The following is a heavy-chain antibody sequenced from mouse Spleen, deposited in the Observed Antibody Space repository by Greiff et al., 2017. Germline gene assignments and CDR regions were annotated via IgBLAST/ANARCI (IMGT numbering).Heavy chain of an antibody. V-gene: IGHV5-12-1*01. Sequence: EVKVVESGGGLVKPGGSLKLSCAASGFAFSSYDMSWVRQTPEKRLEWVAYISSGGGSTYYPDTVKGRFTISRDNAKNTLYLQMSSLKSEDTAMYYCARRAGYFDYWGQGTTLTVSS. CDR1: GFAFSSYD. CDR3: ARRAGYFDY. CDR2: ISSGGGST. J-gene: IGHJ2*01. D-gene: IGHD3-3*01.